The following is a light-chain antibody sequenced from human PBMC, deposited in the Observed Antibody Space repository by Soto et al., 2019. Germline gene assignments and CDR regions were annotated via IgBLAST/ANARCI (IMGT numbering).Light chain of an antibody. V-gene: IGKV1-5*01. CDR1: QSISDY. Sequence: DIQRTQSPSTLSASVGDRVIITCRASQSISDYLAWYQQKPGKAPKLLIYDASNLESGVPSTFSGSGSGTEFTLTISSLQPDDFATYYCQQYYTYWHMFGQGTKVDIK. J-gene: IGKJ1*01. CDR2: DAS. CDR3: QQYYTYWHM.